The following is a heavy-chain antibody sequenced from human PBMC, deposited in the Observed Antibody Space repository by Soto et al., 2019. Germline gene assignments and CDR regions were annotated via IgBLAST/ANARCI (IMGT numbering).Heavy chain of an antibody. CDR1: GYIFTNYY. D-gene: IGHD2-21*01. V-gene: IGHV1-46*01. CDR2: INPNGGST. Sequence: QVRLVQSGAEVNKPGASVKVSCKASGYIFTNYYIHWVRQAPGQGLEWIAIINPNGGSTNCAQEFQGRTTLTRDTSTSTVYMDLSSLTSEDTAVYYFARGVYSGDKWGQGTLVTVSS. J-gene: IGHJ4*02. CDR3: ARGVYSGDK.